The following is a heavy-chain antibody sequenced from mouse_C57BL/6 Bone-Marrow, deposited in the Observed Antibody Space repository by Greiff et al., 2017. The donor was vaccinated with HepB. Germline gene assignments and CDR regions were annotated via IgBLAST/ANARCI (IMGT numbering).Heavy chain of an antibody. Sequence: QVQLQQPGAELVKPGASVKLSCKASGYTFTSYWMQWVKQRPGQGLEWIGEIDPSDSYTNYNQKFKGKATLTVDTSSSTAYMQLSSLTSEDSAVYYCAIKAYIMDYWGQGTSVTVSS. V-gene: IGHV1-50*01. CDR3: AIKAYIMDY. J-gene: IGHJ4*01. CDR2: IDPSDSYT. CDR1: GYTFTSYW. D-gene: IGHD6-5*01.